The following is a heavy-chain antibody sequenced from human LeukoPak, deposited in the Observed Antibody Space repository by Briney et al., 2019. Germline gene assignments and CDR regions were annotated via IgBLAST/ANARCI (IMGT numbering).Heavy chain of an antibody. Sequence: ASVKVSCKASGYTFTSYGISWVRQAPGQGLGWMGWISAYNGNTNYAQKLQGKVTVTTDTSTSTSYMELRSLRADDTAVYYCARDLGMVRGVMGQWGQGTLVTVSS. CDR1: GYTFTSYG. D-gene: IGHD3-10*01. J-gene: IGHJ4*02. V-gene: IGHV1-18*01. CDR3: ARDLGMVRGVMGQ. CDR2: ISAYNGNT.